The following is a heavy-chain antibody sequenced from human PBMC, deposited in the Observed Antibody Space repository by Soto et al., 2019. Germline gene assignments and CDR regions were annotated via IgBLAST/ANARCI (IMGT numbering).Heavy chain of an antibody. Sequence: SVKVSCKASGYTFTTYGISWVRQAPGQGLEWMGGIMPIFRTPDYSQKFQGRVTITADESTSTAYMELSGLRSDDTAVYYCARDNDRPQLGGNYYYILDVWGQGTTVTVSS. CDR1: GYTFTTYG. J-gene: IGHJ6*02. CDR3: ARDNDRPQLGGNYYYILDV. CDR2: IMPIFRTP. V-gene: IGHV1-69*13. D-gene: IGHD1-1*01.